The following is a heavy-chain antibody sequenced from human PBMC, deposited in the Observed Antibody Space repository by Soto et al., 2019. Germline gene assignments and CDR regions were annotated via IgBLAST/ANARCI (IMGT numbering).Heavy chain of an antibody. Sequence: GSLRLSCATSGFTFSSYPIHWVRQAPGKGPVWVSRITEDGSGTTYADSVKGRFTVTRDNAKNTMYLQMSGLGAEDTAVYHCVRGTNGWRRMDYLGQGTLVTV. CDR1: GFTFSSYP. J-gene: IGHJ4*02. V-gene: IGHV3-74*01. CDR3: VRGTNGWRRMDY. D-gene: IGHD2-8*01. CDR2: ITEDGSGT.